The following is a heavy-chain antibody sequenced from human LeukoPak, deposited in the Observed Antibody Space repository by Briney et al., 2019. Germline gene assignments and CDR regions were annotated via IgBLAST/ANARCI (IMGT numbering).Heavy chain of an antibody. J-gene: IGHJ4*02. Sequence: GRSLRLSCAASGFTFDDYAMRWVRQAPGKGLEWVSGISWNSGSIGYADSVKGRFTISRDNAKNSLYLQMNSLRAEDTALYYCAKALTGRYFDYWGQGTLVTVSS. CDR3: AKALTGRYFDY. CDR1: GFTFDDYA. D-gene: IGHD3-10*01. CDR2: ISWNSGSI. V-gene: IGHV3-9*01.